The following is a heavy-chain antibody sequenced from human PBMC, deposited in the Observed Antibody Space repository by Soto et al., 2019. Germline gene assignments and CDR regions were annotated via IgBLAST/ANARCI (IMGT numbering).Heavy chain of an antibody. CDR1: GCTFTSYD. CDR2: MNPNNGNT. Sequence: ASVKVSCKASGCTFTSYDINWVRQATEQGLEWMGWMNPNNGNTGYAQKFQGRVTMTRNTSISTAYMELSSLRSEDTAVYFCARVAGYCSSPSCCWFDPWGQGTLVTVSS. V-gene: IGHV1-8*01. CDR3: ARVAGYCSSPSCCWFDP. D-gene: IGHD2-2*01. J-gene: IGHJ5*02.